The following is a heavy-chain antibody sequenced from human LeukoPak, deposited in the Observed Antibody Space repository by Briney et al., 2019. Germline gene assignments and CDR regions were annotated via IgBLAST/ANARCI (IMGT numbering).Heavy chain of an antibody. CDR1: GYTFTGYY. D-gene: IGHD6-13*01. CDR3: ARVSWNSFFY. CDR2: MNPNSGNT. V-gene: IGHV1-8*03. Sequence: ASVKVSCKASGYTFTGYYMHWVRQATGQGLEWMGWMNPNSGNTGYAQKFQGRVTITRNTSISTAYMELSSLRSEDTAVYYCARVSWNSFFYWGQGTLVTVSS. J-gene: IGHJ4*02.